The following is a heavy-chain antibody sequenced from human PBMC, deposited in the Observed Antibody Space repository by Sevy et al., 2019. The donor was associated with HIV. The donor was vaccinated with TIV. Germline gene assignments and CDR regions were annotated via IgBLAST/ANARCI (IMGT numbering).Heavy chain of an antibody. D-gene: IGHD3-3*01. J-gene: IGHJ6*02. CDR3: ARDGNRYYDCLLYGMDV. V-gene: IGHV3-33*01. CDR1: GFTFSSCG. Sequence: GGSLRLSCAASGFTFSSCGMYWVRQAPGKGLEWVAVIWYDGSNKYYADTVKGRFTISRDNSKNTLYLQMNSLRPEDTAVYYCARDGNRYYDCLLYGMDVWGQGTTVTVSS. CDR2: IWYDGSNK.